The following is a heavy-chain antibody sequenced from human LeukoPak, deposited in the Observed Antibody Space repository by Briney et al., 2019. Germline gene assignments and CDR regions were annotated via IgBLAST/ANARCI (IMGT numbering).Heavy chain of an antibody. D-gene: IGHD2-15*01. J-gene: IGHJ6*03. CDR3: AKDNKVVGYYYYYMDV. V-gene: IGHV3-9*01. CDR2: ISWNSGSI. Sequence: GGSLRLSCAASGFTFDDYAMPWVRQAPGKGLAWVSGISWNSGSIGYADSVKGRFTISRDNAKNSLYLQMNSLRAEDTALYYCAKDNKVVGYYYYYMDVWGKGTTVTVSS. CDR1: GFTFDDYA.